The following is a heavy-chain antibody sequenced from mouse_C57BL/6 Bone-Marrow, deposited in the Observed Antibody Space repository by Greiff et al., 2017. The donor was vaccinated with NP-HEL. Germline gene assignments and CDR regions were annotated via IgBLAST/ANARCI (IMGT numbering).Heavy chain of an antibody. CDR3: AREGGNWDAWFAY. CDR1: GYTFTSYG. Sequence: VQLQQSGAELARPGASVKLSCKAPGYTFTSYGISWVKQRTGQGLEWIGEIYPRSGNTYYNEKFKGKATLTADKSSSTAYMELRSLTSEDSAVYFCAREGGNWDAWFAYWGQGTLVTVSA. J-gene: IGHJ3*01. D-gene: IGHD4-1*02. CDR2: IYPRSGNT. V-gene: IGHV1-81*01.